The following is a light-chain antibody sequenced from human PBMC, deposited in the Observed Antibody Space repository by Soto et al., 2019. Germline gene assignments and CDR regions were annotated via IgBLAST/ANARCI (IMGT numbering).Light chain of an antibody. V-gene: IGKV3-20*01. Sequence: EIVLTQSPGTLSLSPGERATLSCRASQSVSSSYLAWYQQKPGQAPRLLIYGASSRATVIPDRFSGSGSGTDFTLTISSLEPEDFAVYYCQQYGSSPPWTFGQGTKWIS. J-gene: IGKJ1*01. CDR3: QQYGSSPPWT. CDR2: GAS. CDR1: QSVSSSY.